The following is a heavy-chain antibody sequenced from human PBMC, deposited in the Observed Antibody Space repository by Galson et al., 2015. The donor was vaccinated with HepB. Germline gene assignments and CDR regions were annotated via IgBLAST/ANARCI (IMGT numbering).Heavy chain of an antibody. CDR3: ARDGGKLLWFGEFDYYYYGMDV. CDR1: GYTFTSYA. Sequence: SVKVSCKASGYTFTSYAMHWVRQAPGQRLEWMGWINAGNGNTKYSQKFQGRVTTTRDTSASTAYMELSSLRSEDTAVYYCARDGGKLLWFGEFDYYYYGMDVRGQGTTVTVSS. CDR2: INAGNGNT. D-gene: IGHD3-10*01. V-gene: IGHV1-3*01. J-gene: IGHJ6*02.